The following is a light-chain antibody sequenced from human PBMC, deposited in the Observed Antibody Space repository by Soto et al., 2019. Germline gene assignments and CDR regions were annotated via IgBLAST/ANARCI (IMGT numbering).Light chain of an antibody. CDR1: QSLSSNY. CDR2: GAS. Sequence: EIVLTQSPGTLSLSPGERATLSCRASQSLSSNYLAWYQQKPGQAPRLLIYGASSRASGIPDRFSGSGSGTDFTLTISRLEPEDFAVYYCQHYGRSAIFTLGPGTTVD. J-gene: IGKJ3*01. CDR3: QHYGRSAIFT. V-gene: IGKV3-20*01.